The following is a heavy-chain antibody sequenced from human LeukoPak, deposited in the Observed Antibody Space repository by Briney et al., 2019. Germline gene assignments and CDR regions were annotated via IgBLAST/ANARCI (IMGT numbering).Heavy chain of an antibody. J-gene: IGHJ4*02. CDR3: ASRQGTAMAYGWYNFDY. V-gene: IGHV1-2*02. CDR1: GYTFTGYY. CDR2: INPNSGGT. D-gene: IGHD5-18*01. Sequence: ASVKVSCKASGYTFTGYYMHWVRQAPGQGLEWMGWINPNSGGTNYAQKFQGRVTMTRDTSISTAYMELSRLRSDDTAVYYCASRQGTAMAYGWYNFDYWGQGTLVTVSS.